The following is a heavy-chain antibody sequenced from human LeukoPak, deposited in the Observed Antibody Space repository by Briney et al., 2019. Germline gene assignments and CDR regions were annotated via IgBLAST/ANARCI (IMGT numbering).Heavy chain of an antibody. J-gene: IGHJ4*02. CDR1: GFTFSSYA. V-gene: IGHV3-23*01. Sequence: GGSLRLSCAASGFTFSSYAMSWVRQAPGKGLEWVSAISGSGGSTYYADSVKGRFAISRDNSKNTLYLQMNSLRAEDTAVYYGATGYCSGGSCYSLVYWGQGTLVTVSS. CDR2: ISGSGGST. CDR3: ATGYCSGGSCYSLVY. D-gene: IGHD2-15*01.